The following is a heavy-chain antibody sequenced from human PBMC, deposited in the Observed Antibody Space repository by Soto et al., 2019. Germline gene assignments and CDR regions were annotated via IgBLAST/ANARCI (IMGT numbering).Heavy chain of an antibody. CDR3: ARGGEPLGYYGLDV. V-gene: IGHV4-61*01. Sequence: QVQLQESGPGLLKASETLSLTCSVSGGSVRSGNHFWNWIRQPPGRGLEWLGYMYYTGVTNYNPSLNSRVSMSVDTSKDQFSLNLTSLTAADTAVYYCARGGEPLGYYGLDVWGQGTTVTVSS. CDR2: MYYTGVT. CDR1: GGSVRSGNHF. J-gene: IGHJ6*02.